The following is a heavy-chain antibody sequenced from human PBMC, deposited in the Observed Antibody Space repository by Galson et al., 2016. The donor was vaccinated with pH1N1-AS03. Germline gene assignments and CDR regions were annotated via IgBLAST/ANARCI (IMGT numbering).Heavy chain of an antibody. V-gene: IGHV7-4-1*02. Sequence: SVKVSCKASGYSFKDYAINWVRQAPGQGPEWMGWINTNTGDTKLAQGFAGRFVFSLDASVSTAYLQITSLRAEDTASYYCAREGIVAQFMEWYLFYWGQGTQLTVSS. CDR3: AREGIVAQFMEWYLFY. J-gene: IGHJ4*02. CDR2: INTNTGDT. CDR1: GYSFKDYA. D-gene: IGHD3-3*01.